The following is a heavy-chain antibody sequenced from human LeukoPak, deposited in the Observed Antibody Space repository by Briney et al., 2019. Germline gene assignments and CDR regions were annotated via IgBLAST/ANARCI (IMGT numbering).Heavy chain of an antibody. CDR2: ISAYNGDT. Sequence: ASVKVSCKTSGYRFSNYGISWVRLGPGQGLEWMGWISAYNGDTNLAQKFQGRVTLTTDRTTSTAYLELRSLRSDDTAVYYCARDPSNTSGWKTWFDPWGQGTLVTVSS. V-gene: IGHV1-18*01. D-gene: IGHD6-19*01. CDR3: ARDPSNTSGWKTWFDP. J-gene: IGHJ5*02. CDR1: GYRFSNYG.